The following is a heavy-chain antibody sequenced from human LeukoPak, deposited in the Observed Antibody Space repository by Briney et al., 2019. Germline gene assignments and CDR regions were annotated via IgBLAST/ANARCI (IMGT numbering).Heavy chain of an antibody. V-gene: IGHV1-46*01. CDR3: ARDQEGFDY. Sequence: ASVKVSCKAAGYSFTSNYIHWVRQAPGQGLEWMGMIYPRDGSTSYAQKFQGRVTVTRDTSTSTVHMELSGLRPEDTAVYYCARDQEGFDYWGQGTLVTVPS. CDR2: IYPRDGST. J-gene: IGHJ4*02. CDR1: GYSFTSNY.